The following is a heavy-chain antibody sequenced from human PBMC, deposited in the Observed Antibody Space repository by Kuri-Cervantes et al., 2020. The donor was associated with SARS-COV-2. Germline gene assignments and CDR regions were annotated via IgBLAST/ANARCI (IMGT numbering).Heavy chain of an antibody. CDR1: GFTFSSYA. CDR2: ISGSGGST. Sequence: GGSLRLSCAVSGFTFSSYAMSWVRQAPGKGLEWVSAISGSGGSTYYADSVKGRFTISRDNSKNTLYLQMNSLRAEDTAVYYCARDRQRDFDFWGQGTLVTVSS. V-gene: IGHV3-23*01. J-gene: IGHJ4*02. D-gene: IGHD6-25*01. CDR3: ARDRQRDFDF.